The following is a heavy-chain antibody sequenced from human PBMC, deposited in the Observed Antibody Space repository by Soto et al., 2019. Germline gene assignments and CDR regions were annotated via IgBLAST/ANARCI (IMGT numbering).Heavy chain of an antibody. D-gene: IGHD3-10*01. V-gene: IGHV1-69*01. CDR3: ARDLSSDSTGFRGYDL. CDR1: GGTVSSYA. J-gene: IGHJ4*02. Sequence: QVHLVQSGAEVKKAGSSVKVSCKASGGTVSSYAITWVRQAPGKGLEWMGVFIPIFVSAHYAQTFQGRVTSTADESSSTAYMELSGLRSEDTAIYYCARDLSSDSTGFRGYDLWGQGTLVTVSS. CDR2: FIPIFVSA.